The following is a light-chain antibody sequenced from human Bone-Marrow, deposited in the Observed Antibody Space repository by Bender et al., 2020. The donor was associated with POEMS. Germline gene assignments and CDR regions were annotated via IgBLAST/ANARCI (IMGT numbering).Light chain of an antibody. Sequence: SYVLTQAPSASVAPGKTASITCGGNSIEYKTVHWYQQKAGQAPVLVVYDDGARPSGIPERFSGSNAGNTATLTVSRVEAGDEAGYCCQVWNANGDQSTWEFGGGTTLTVL. CDR1: SIEYKT. CDR3: QVWNANGDQSTWE. CDR2: DDG. V-gene: IGLV3-21*03. J-gene: IGLJ3*02.